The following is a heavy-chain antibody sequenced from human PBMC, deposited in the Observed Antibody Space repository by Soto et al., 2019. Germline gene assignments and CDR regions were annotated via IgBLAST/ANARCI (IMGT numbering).Heavy chain of an antibody. Sequence: ASVKVSCKASGYTFNSHAIHWVRQAPGQRPEWLGWINAGNGNTYYSEKFEGRVTFTRDTAATTVNMELTSLTSEDTAIYYCGRDQLGIGXYVDWFDPWGQGTLVTVSS. CDR3: GRDQLGIGXYVDWFDP. CDR2: INAGNGNT. CDR1: GYTFNSHA. V-gene: IGHV1-3*01. D-gene: IGHD3-10*02. J-gene: IGHJ5*02.